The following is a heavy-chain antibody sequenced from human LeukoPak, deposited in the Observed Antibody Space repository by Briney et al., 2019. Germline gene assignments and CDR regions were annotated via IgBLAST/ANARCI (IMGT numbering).Heavy chain of an antibody. Sequence: GGSLSLSCAASGFTFSSYAMHWVRQAPGKGLEWVAVISYDGSNKYYADSVKGRFTISRDNSKNTLYLQMNSLRAEDTAVYYCAREGAVVVPAAPDWFDPWGQGTLVTVSS. CDR1: GFTFSSYA. D-gene: IGHD2-2*01. J-gene: IGHJ5*02. CDR2: ISYDGSNK. V-gene: IGHV3-30-3*01. CDR3: AREGAVVVPAAPDWFDP.